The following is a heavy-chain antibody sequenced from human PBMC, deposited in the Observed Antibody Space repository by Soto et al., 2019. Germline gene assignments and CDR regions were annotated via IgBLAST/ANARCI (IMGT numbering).Heavy chain of an antibody. CDR2: INPNTGGT. Sequence: QVQLVQSGAEVKKPGASMKVSCKASGYIFTGYHMHWVRQAPGQGLEWMGWINPNTGGTNFAQKLQGRVTMTRDTSISTAYMELSRLRSDDTAVYYCAREGGYCSGGSCAFDYWGQGTLVTVS. CDR3: AREGGYCSGGSCAFDY. J-gene: IGHJ4*02. D-gene: IGHD2-15*01. V-gene: IGHV1-2*02. CDR1: GYIFTGYH.